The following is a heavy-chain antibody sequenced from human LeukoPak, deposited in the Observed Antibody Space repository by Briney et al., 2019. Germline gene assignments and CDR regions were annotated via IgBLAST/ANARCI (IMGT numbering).Heavy chain of an antibody. D-gene: IGHD3-22*01. J-gene: IGHJ3*01. CDR1: GMTFSSHW. Sequence: PGGSLRLSCAASGMTFSSHWMSWVRQAPGKGLEWVANIKSDGSEKYYLDSVKGRFTISRDNAKNSLYLQMNSLRAEDTAVYSCAKDGGPNYDNSGYYSDDAFDFWGQGTMVTVSS. V-gene: IGHV3-7*03. CDR2: IKSDGSEK. CDR3: AKDGGPNYDNSGYYSDDAFDF.